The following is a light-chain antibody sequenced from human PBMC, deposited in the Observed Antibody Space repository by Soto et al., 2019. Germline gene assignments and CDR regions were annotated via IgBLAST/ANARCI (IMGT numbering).Light chain of an antibody. J-gene: IGKJ4*01. V-gene: IGKV1-39*01. CDR2: TAS. CDR3: QQSPSSPLS. CDR1: QSISRN. Sequence: TQSPSSLSASVGDRVTITCRASQSISRNLNWYQQKPGKAPELLIYTASNLQSGVPSRFSGSGSGTAFALTISSLQPEDSAVYYCQQSPSSPLSFGGGP.